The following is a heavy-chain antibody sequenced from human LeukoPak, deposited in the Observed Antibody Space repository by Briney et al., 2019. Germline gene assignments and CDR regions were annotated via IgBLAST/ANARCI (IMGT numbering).Heavy chain of an antibody. D-gene: IGHD3-10*01. Sequence: GASVKVSCKASGYTFTSYGISWVRQPPGQGLEWMGWISAYNGNTNYAQKLQGRVTMTTDTSTSTAYMELRSLRSDDTAVYYCARAQYYYGSGSYPIPDYWGQGTLVTVSS. CDR3: ARAQYYYGSGSYPIPDY. CDR1: GYTFTSYG. CDR2: ISAYNGNT. J-gene: IGHJ4*02. V-gene: IGHV1-18*04.